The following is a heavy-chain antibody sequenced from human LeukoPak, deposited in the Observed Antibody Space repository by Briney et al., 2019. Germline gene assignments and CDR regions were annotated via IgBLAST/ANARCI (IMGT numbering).Heavy chain of an antibody. CDR3: AREEIVVVPAAIDY. J-gene: IGHJ4*02. D-gene: IGHD2-2*02. CDR2: MNPNSGNT. V-gene: IGHV1-8*01. Sequence: GASVKVSCKASGYTFTSYDINWVRQATGQGLEWMGWMNPNSGNTGYAQKFQGRVTMTRNTSISTAYMELSSLRSEDTAVYYCAREEIVVVPAAIDYWGQGTLVTVSS. CDR1: GYTFTSYD.